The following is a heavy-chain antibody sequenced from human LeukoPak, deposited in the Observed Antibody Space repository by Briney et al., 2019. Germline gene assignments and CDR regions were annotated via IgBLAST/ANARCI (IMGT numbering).Heavy chain of an antibody. D-gene: IGHD2-2*01. CDR3: ARAYCSSTYCYEGFNNYYYYMDV. CDR1: GGSISSHY. Sequence: SETLSLTCTVSGGSISSHYWSWIRQPAGTGLEYIGRIYPSGSTNYNPSLKSRVTMAIDTSKNQFSLKLSSVTAADTAVYYCARAYCSSTYCYEGFNNYYYYMDVWGKGTTVAVSS. J-gene: IGHJ6*03. V-gene: IGHV4-4*07. CDR2: IYPSGST.